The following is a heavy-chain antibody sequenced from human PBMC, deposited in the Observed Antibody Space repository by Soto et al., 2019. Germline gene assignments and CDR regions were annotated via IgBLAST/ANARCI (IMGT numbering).Heavy chain of an antibody. D-gene: IGHD3-3*01. J-gene: IGHJ4*02. Sequence: GGSLRLSCAAAGFAFSSYWMHWARQAPGKGLVWVSRINSDGSSTSYADSVKGRFTISRDNAKNTLYLQMNSLRAEDTAVYYCARVERFLEWLYVDYWGQGTLVNVSS. V-gene: IGHV3-74*01. CDR1: GFAFSSYW. CDR3: ARVERFLEWLYVDY. CDR2: INSDGSST.